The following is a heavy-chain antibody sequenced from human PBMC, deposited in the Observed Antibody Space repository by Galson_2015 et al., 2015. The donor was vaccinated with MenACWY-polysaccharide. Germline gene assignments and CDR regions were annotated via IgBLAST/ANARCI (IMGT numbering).Heavy chain of an antibody. V-gene: IGHV3-7*04. CDR1: GFIFSNYW. D-gene: IGHD1/OR15-1a*01. CDR3: AKDRHWNSFDC. Sequence: SLRLSCATSGFIFSNYWMSWVRLTPGKGLEWLGNIKNDGTAKNYVDSVKGRFTFSRDNTKHSLYLQLSSLREEDTAVYYCAKDRHWNSFDCWGQGTLVTVSS. J-gene: IGHJ4*02. CDR2: IKNDGTAK.